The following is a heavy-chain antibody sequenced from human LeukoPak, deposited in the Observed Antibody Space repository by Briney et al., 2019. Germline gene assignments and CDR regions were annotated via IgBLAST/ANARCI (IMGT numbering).Heavy chain of an antibody. CDR3: AKSQGSGSFALDY. D-gene: IGHD1-26*01. Sequence: GGSLRLSCAASGFTFSGFWMHWVRQAPGKGLVWVARIKNDGTSTSYADSVKGRFTISRDNSKNTLHLQMNSLRVEDTAVYYCAKSQGSGSFALDYWGQGTLVTVSS. CDR1: GFTFSGFW. J-gene: IGHJ4*02. CDR2: IKNDGTST. V-gene: IGHV3-74*01.